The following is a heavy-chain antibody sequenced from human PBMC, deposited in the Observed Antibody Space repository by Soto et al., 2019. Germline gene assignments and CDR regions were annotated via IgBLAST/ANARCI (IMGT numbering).Heavy chain of an antibody. CDR2: IHYSGST. Sequence: QLQLQESGPGLVKPSETLSLTCTVSGGSIHSNNYYWGWIRQPPGRGLECIANIHYSGSTHYNPSLKSRVTISVDTSKNQFSLKLSSVTAADTAVYYCSSCFHRRGEFTFPYSFDYWGQGTLVTVSS. CDR3: SSCFHRRGEFTFPYSFDY. V-gene: IGHV4-39*01. J-gene: IGHJ4*02. CDR1: GGSIHSNNYY. D-gene: IGHD3-16*01.